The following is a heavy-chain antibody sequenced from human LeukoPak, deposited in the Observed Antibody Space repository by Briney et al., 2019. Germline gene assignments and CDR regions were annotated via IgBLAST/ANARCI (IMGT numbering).Heavy chain of an antibody. CDR3: ARESYDILTGYPQHFDY. V-gene: IGHV4-38-2*02. J-gene: IGHJ4*02. D-gene: IGHD3-9*01. CDR1: GYSISSGYY. Sequence: SETLSLTCTVSGYSISSGYYWGWIRQPPGKGLEWIGSIYHSGSTYYNPSLKSRVTISVDTSKNQFSLKLSSVTAADTAVYYCARESYDILTGYPQHFDYWGQGTLVTVSS. CDR2: IYHSGST.